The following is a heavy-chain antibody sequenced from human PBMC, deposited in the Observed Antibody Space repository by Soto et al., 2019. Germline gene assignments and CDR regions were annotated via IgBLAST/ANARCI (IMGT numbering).Heavy chain of an antibody. D-gene: IGHD7-27*01. CDR2: SYYTGAT. J-gene: IGHJ4*02. CDR3: ARERTTRTGFDY. Sequence: QVQLQESGPGLVKPSETLSLTCTVSVGSITGYYWSWIRQSPGKGLEWIGCSYYTGATNYNPSLKSRVTISVHTSKNQFSLTLTSATAADTAVYYCARERTTRTGFDYWGQGTLVTVSS. V-gene: IGHV4-59*01. CDR1: VGSITGYY.